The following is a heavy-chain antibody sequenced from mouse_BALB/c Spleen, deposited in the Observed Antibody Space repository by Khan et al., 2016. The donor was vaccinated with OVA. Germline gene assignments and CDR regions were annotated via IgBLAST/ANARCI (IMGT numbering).Heavy chain of an antibody. CDR3: ARMARK. Sequence: EVQLQESGAELVKSGATVKLSCTASGLHINATYMHWLKQWPAQDLEWIGRIDPPNGNTKYDPTFQGTAPLTADPSSHTAYLQLSSLTSEDTAVYYSARMARKWGQGTTLTVSS. V-gene: IGHV14-3*02. CDR2: IDPPNGNT. J-gene: IGHJ2*01. CDR1: GLHINATY.